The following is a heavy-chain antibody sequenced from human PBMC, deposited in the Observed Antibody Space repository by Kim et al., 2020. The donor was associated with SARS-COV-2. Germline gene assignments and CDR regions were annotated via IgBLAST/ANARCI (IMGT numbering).Heavy chain of an antibody. Sequence: SETLSLTCAVYGGSFSGYYWSWIRQPPGKGLEWIGEINHSGRTNYNPSLKSRITISVDTSKNQFSLKLTSVTAAETAVYYCARRLSNTYGWGSHYCDLWGQGTLVTVSS. CDR1: GGSFSGYY. V-gene: IGHV4-34*01. D-gene: IGHD3-10*01. CDR2: INHSGRT. J-gene: IGHJ4*02. CDR3: ARRLSNTYGWGSHYCDL.